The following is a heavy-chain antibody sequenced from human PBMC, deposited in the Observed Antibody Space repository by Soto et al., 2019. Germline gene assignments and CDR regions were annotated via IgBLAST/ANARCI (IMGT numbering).Heavy chain of an antibody. Sequence: SQTLSLTCAISGDSVSSNSAASNWIRQSPSRGLEWLGRTYYRSKWYNDYAVSVKSRITINPDTSKNQFSLQLNSVTPEDTAVYYCARDRKMAYYGMDVWGQGTTDTVSS. CDR3: ARDRKMAYYGMDV. J-gene: IGHJ6*02. CDR1: GDSVSSNSAA. D-gene: IGHD3-16*01. V-gene: IGHV6-1*01. CDR2: TYYRSKWYN.